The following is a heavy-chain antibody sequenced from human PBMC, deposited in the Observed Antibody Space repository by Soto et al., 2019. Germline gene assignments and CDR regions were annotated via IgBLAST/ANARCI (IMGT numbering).Heavy chain of an antibody. D-gene: IGHD3-9*01. CDR3: ARERRRWLLTGYDYYGMDV. J-gene: IGHJ6*02. Sequence: QVQLVQSGTELRKPGSSVKVSCKVSRGTFSSNAIRWLRQAPGQGLEWIGVIVPVLGSTTYSEKFQGRLTITADKTTSTAYMELSSLRSDDTAVDYCARERRRWLLTGYDYYGMDVWGQGTTVIVSS. CDR1: RGTFSSNA. V-gene: IGHV1-69*06. CDR2: IVPVLGST.